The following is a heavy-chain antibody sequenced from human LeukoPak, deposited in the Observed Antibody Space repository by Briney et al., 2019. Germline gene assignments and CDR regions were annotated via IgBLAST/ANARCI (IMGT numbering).Heavy chain of an antibody. J-gene: IGHJ4*02. CDR1: VGSFSGYY. V-gene: IGHV4-34*01. Sequence: SQTLSLTCAVYVGSFSGYYWSWIRQPPGKGLEWIGEINHSGSTNYNPSLKSRVTISVDTSKNQFSLKLSSVTAADTAVYYCARGRFTKVAAADNRGDFDYWGQGTLVTVSS. CDR2: INHSGST. D-gene: IGHD6-13*01. CDR3: ARGRFTKVAAADNRGDFDY.